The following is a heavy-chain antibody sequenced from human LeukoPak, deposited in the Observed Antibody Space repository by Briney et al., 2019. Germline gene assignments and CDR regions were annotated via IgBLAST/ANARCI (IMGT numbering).Heavy chain of an antibody. D-gene: IGHD5-18*01. CDR2: IYPGDSDT. V-gene: IGHV5-51*01. Sequence: GESLKISCKGSGYSFTSYWIGWVRQMPGKGLEWMGIIYPGDSDTRYSPSFQGQVTISADKSISTAYLQWSSLRSEDTAVYYCARDHTAMVANSLFDYWGQGTLVTVSS. CDR1: GYSFTSYW. J-gene: IGHJ4*02. CDR3: ARDHTAMVANSLFDY.